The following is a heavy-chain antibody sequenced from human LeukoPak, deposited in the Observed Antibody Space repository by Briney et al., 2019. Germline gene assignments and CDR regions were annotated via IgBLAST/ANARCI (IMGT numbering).Heavy chain of an antibody. D-gene: IGHD1-26*01. J-gene: IGHJ4*02. CDR1: GFTFSSYE. CDR3: VKDKWIDH. Sequence: GGSLRLSCAASGFTFSSYEMNWVRQAPGKGLEWVSYISSSSNTMYYADSVKGRFTISRDNAKNSLYLRMNSLRAEDTAVYYCVKDKWIDHWGQGTLVTVSS. CDR2: ISSSSNTM. V-gene: IGHV3-48*03.